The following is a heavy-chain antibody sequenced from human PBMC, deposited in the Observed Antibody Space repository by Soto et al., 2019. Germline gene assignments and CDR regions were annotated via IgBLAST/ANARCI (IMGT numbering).Heavy chain of an antibody. V-gene: IGHV3-15*01. CDR1: GFTFSNAW. J-gene: IGHJ4*02. CDR2: IKSKTDGGTT. Sequence: SLRLSCAASGFTFSNAWMSWVRQAPGKGLEWVGRIKSKTDGGTTDYAAPVKGRFTISRDDSKNTLYLQMNSLKTEDTAVYYCTTDFPGIAAAYFDYWGQGTLVTVS. CDR3: TTDFPGIAAAYFDY. D-gene: IGHD6-13*01.